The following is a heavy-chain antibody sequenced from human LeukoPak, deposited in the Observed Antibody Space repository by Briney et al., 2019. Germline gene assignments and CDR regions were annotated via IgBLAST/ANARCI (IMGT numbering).Heavy chain of an antibody. CDR2: IYHSGST. J-gene: IGHJ4*02. CDR3: VRETSGYGRIYYFDY. CDR1: GGSISSSNW. D-gene: IGHD5-12*01. Sequence: SGTLSLTCAVSGGSISSSNWWSWVRQPPGKGLEWIGEIYHSGSTNYNPSLKSRVTISVDKSKNQFSLKLSSVTAADTAVYYCVRETSGYGRIYYFDYWGQGTLVTVSS. V-gene: IGHV4-4*02.